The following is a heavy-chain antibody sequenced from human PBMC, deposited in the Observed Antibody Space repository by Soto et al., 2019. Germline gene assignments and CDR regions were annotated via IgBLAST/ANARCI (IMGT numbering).Heavy chain of an antibody. CDR1: GGPINSPDYY. J-gene: IGHJ5*02. Sequence: QVQLQESGPGLVKPSQTLSLTCTVSGGPINSPDYYWTWIRQSPGKGLEWIGYLYFNGGTQYNPSLRTPVSMSLATSKKHFSLKMRSVTAADTAVYYCARGISKYSSWYEPHTWFDAWGPGVLVTVSS. CDR3: ARGISKYSSWYEPHTWFDA. D-gene: IGHD6-13*01. CDR2: LYFNGGT. V-gene: IGHV4-30-4*01.